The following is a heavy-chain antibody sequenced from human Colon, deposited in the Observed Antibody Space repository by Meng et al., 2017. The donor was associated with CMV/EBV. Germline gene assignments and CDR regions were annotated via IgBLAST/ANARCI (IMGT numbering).Heavy chain of an antibody. V-gene: IGHV1-69*02. CDR2: IIPILGIA. D-gene: IGHD2-2*01. J-gene: IGHJ4*02. CDR1: GGTFSSYT. Sequence: SVKVPCKASGGTFSSYTISWVRQAPGQGLEWMGRIIPILGIANYAQKFQGRVTITADKATSTAYMELSSLRSEDTAVYYCARAGCSSTSSCWDWGQGTLVTVSS. CDR3: ARAGCSSTSSCWD.